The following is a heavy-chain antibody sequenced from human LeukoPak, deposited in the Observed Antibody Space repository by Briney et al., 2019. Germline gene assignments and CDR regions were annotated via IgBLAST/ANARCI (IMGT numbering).Heavy chain of an antibody. CDR3: AKSLRPRVVAYFDY. CDR1: GFTFSSYA. D-gene: IGHD2-15*01. Sequence: GGSPRLSCAASGFTFSSYAMSWVRQAPGKGLEWVSAISGSGGSTYYADSVKGRFTISRDNSKNTLYLQMNSLRAEDTAVYYCAKSLRPRVVAYFDYWGQGTLVTVSS. J-gene: IGHJ4*02. CDR2: ISGSGGST. V-gene: IGHV3-23*01.